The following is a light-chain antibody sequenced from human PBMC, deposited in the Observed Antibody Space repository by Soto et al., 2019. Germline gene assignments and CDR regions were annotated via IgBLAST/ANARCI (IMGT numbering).Light chain of an antibody. V-gene: IGKV1-5*01. CDR2: DAS. CDR3: QQYNSYPGT. CDR1: QTVNTY. Sequence: DIQMTQSPSSLFAPIVDRVPMTCRASQTVNTYLHWYQQKPGKAPKLLIYDASSLESGVPSRFSGSGSGTEFTLTISSLQPDDFATYYCQQYNSYPGTFGQGTTGDIK. J-gene: IGKJ1*01.